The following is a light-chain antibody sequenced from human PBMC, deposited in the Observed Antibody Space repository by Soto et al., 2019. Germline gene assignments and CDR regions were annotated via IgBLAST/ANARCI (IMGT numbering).Light chain of an antibody. V-gene: IGLV1-40*01. Sequence: QSALTQPPSVSGAPGLRVTISCTGSSSNIGAGYDVHWYQQLPGTAPKLLIYGNSNRPSGVPDRFSGSKSGTSASLAITGLQAEDEADYYCQSYDSSLSGWVFGGGTKVTVL. CDR1: SSNIGAGYD. CDR3: QSYDSSLSGWV. J-gene: IGLJ3*02. CDR2: GNS.